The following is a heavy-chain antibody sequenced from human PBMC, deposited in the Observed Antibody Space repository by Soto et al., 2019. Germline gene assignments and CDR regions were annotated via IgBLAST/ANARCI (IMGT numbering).Heavy chain of an antibody. CDR1: GGAFSSYA. J-gene: IGHJ6*02. Sequence: SVKVSCKASGGAFSSYAISWVRQAPGQGLEWMGGIIPIFGTANYAQKFQGRVTITADESTSTAYMELSSLRSEDTAVYYCARATKMVRGVMDVWGQGTTVTVSS. V-gene: IGHV1-69*13. D-gene: IGHD3-10*01. CDR2: IIPIFGTA. CDR3: ARATKMVRGVMDV.